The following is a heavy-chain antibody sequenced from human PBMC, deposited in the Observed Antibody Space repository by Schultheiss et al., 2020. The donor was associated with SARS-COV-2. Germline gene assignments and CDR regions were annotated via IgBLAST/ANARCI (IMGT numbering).Heavy chain of an antibody. Sequence: GGSLRLSCAASGFTFSSYGMHWVRQAPGKGLEWVAIIYYDGSNKNYADSVKGRFTISRDNSKNTLYLQMNSLRAEDTAVYYCAKGHPWLSPFDYWGQGTLVTVSS. V-gene: IGHV3-33*03. CDR1: GFTFSSYG. J-gene: IGHJ4*02. CDR3: AKGHPWLSPFDY. CDR2: IYYDGSNK. D-gene: IGHD6-19*01.